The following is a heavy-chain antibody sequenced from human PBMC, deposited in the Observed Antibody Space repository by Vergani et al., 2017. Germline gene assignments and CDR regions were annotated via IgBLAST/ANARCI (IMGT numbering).Heavy chain of an antibody. CDR1: GFTFSSYA. V-gene: IGHV3-23*01. CDR3: ARGGKGIIMVVPSTHL. D-gene: IGHD2-15*01. J-gene: IGHJ4*02. CDR2: ISGSGGST. Sequence: EVQLLESGGGLVQPGGSLRLSCAASGFTFSSYAMSWVRQAPGKGLEWVSAISGSGGSTYYADSVKGRFTISRDNSKKMMSLQMNSLRVEDTAVYYCARGGKGIIMVVPSTHLWGQGTQVSVSS.